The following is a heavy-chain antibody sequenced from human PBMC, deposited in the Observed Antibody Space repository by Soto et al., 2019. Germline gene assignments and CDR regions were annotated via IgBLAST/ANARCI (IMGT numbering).Heavy chain of an antibody. CDR1: GFTFSSYA. V-gene: IGHV3-23*01. CDR2: ISGSGGST. D-gene: IGHD2-2*01. CDR3: AKDRAIGCSSTSCHSNWVDP. Sequence: EVQLLESGGGLVQPGGSLRLSCAASGFTFSSYAMSWVRQAPGKGLEWVSAISGSGGSTYYADSVKGRFTISRDNSKNTLYLQMNSLRAEDTAVYYCAKDRAIGCSSTSCHSNWVDPWGQGTLVTVSS. J-gene: IGHJ5*02.